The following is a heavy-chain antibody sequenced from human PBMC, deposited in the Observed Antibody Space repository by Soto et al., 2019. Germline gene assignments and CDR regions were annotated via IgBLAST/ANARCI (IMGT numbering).Heavy chain of an antibody. V-gene: IGHV3-33*01. Sequence: QVQLVQSGGGVVQPGRSLRLSCAASGFTFRSHGMHWVRQAPDKGLQWVAVIWYDGSEKYYADSVKGRFTISRDNSRNTLYLQMNSLRDEDTALYYCARWADGKRLDVWGQGTTVTVSS. D-gene: IGHD6-25*01. CDR2: IWYDGSEK. J-gene: IGHJ6*02. CDR1: GFTFRSHG. CDR3: ARWADGKRLDV.